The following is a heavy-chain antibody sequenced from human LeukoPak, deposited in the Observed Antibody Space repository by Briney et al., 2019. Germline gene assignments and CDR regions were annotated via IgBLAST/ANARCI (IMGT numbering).Heavy chain of an antibody. CDR3: ASLNINRMVYYFDY. CDR1: GGSFSGYY. Sequence: SETLSLTCAVYGGSFSGYYWSWIRQPPGKGLEWIGEINHSESTNYNPSLKNRVTISVDTSKNQFSLKLSSVTAADTAVYYCASLNINRMVYYFDYWGQGTLVTVSS. J-gene: IGHJ4*02. D-gene: IGHD2-8*01. CDR2: INHSEST. V-gene: IGHV4-34*01.